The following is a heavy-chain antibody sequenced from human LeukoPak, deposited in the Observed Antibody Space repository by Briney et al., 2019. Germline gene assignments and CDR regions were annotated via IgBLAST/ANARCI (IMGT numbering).Heavy chain of an antibody. Sequence: GGSLRLSCVVSGFTFTTYWMSWVRQTPRKGLEWVANIEHDGREIYYVDSVKGRFTISRDNSKNTLYLQMNSLRAEDTAVYYCAREVASYDILTGYYKAGWFDPWGQGTLVTVSS. CDR2: IEHDGREI. CDR3: AREVASYDILTGYYKAGWFDP. D-gene: IGHD3-9*01. J-gene: IGHJ5*02. V-gene: IGHV3-7*01. CDR1: GFTFTTYW.